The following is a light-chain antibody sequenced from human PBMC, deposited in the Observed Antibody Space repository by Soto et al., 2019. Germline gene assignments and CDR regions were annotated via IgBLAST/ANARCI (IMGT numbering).Light chain of an antibody. CDR2: DVG. J-gene: IGLJ1*01. CDR1: SSDVGGYNY. CDR3: CSYAGSYTRV. Sequence: QSVLAQPRSVSGSPGQSVTISCTGTSSDVGGYNYVSWYQQHPGKAPKLMIYDVGKRPSGVPDRFSGSKSDNTASLTISGLQAEDEADYYCCSYAGSYTRVCVTGNXLT. V-gene: IGLV2-11*01.